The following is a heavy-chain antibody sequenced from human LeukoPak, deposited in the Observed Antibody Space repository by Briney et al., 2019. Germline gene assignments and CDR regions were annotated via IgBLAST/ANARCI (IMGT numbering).Heavy chain of an antibody. V-gene: IGHV1-46*01. D-gene: IGHD6-19*01. CDR3: AMSSGWLYAPSDY. J-gene: IGHJ4*02. CDR2: INPSGGST. Sequence: ASVKVSCKASGYTFTSYYMHWVRQAPGQGLEWMGIINPSGGSTSYAQKFQGRVTMTRDTSTSTVYMELSSLRSEDTAVYSCAMSSGWLYAPSDYWGQGTLVTVSS. CDR1: GYTFTSYY.